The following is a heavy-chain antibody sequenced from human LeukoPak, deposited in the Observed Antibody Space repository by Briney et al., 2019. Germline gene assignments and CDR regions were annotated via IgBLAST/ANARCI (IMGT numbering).Heavy chain of an antibody. J-gene: IGHJ6*02. V-gene: IGHV1-46*01. CDR3: ARDITDCSSTSCPTLTYGMDV. CDR2: INPSGGST. Sequence: ASVTVSCKASGYTFTSYFMHWVRQAPGQGLEWMGIINPSGGSTRYVQRFQGRVTMTRDTSTSTVYMELSSLRSEDTAVYYCARDITDCSSTSCPTLTYGMDVWGQGTTVTVSS. CDR1: GYTFTSYF. D-gene: IGHD2-2*01.